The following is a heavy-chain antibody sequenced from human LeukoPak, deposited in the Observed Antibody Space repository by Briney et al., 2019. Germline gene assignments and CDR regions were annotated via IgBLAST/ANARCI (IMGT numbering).Heavy chain of an antibody. Sequence: SSVKVSCKASGGTFSSYAISWVRQAPGQGLEWMGGIIPIFGTANYAQKFQGRVTITADESTSTAYMELSSLRSEDTAVYYCATMGDFWSGHRHNWFDPWGQGTLVTVSS. J-gene: IGHJ5*02. CDR3: ATMGDFWSGHRHNWFDP. CDR2: IIPIFGTA. V-gene: IGHV1-69*01. D-gene: IGHD3-3*01. CDR1: GGTFSSYA.